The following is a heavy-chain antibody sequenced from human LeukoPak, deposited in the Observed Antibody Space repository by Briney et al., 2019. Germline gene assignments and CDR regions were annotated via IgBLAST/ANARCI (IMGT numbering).Heavy chain of an antibody. CDR1: GLTFSTYG. J-gene: IGHJ4*02. V-gene: IGHV3-30*03. CDR2: ISYDGGNK. Sequence: GGSLRLSCTASGLTFSTYGMHWVRQAPGKGLEWVAVISYDGGNKYYADSVKGRFTISRDNSKNTLYLQMNSLRAEDTAVYYCARDGYNMGHFYFDYWGQGTLVTVSS. D-gene: IGHD5-24*01. CDR3: ARDGYNMGHFYFDY.